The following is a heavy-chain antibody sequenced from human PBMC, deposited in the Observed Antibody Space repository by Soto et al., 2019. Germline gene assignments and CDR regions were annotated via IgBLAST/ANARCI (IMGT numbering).Heavy chain of an antibody. V-gene: IGHV1-18*04. CDR2: ISPHNGNT. D-gene: IGHD3-3*02. CDR1: GYTFTSYG. J-gene: IGHJ6*02. CDR3: ARGSIGYYSYFGMDV. Sequence: QVQLLQSGADVKKPGASVRVSCKASGYTFTSYGITWVRQAPGQGLECMGWISPHNGNTNYPQKFQGRVTMTTDTSTSTAYMELRSLRSDDTAVYYCARGSIGYYSYFGMDVWGQGTTVTVSS.